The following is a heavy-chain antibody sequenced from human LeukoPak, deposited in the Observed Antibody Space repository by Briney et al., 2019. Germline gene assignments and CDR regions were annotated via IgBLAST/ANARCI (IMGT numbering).Heavy chain of an antibody. CDR2: ISQSGST. J-gene: IGHJ6*02. D-gene: IGHD3-16*01. CDR3: ARATDDEFYLYYGMDV. Sequence: SETLSLTCAVYGGSFSAYYWNWIRQPPGRGLEWIGEISQSGSTNYNPSLKSRITMSVDTSKNQFSLQLRSMTAADTAVYFCARATDDEFYLYYGMDVWGQGTTVTVSS. V-gene: IGHV4-34*01. CDR1: GGSFSAYY.